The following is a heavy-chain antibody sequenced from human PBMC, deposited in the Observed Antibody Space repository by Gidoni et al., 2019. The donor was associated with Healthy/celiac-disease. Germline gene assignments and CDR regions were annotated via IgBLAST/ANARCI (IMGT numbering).Heavy chain of an antibody. Sequence: QVQLVQSGAAVKKPGASVKVSCKASGYTFTGYYMHWVRQAPGQGLEWMGWINPNSGGTNYAQKFQGRVTMTRDTSISTAYMELSRLRSDDTAVYYCARARGYCSSTSCYTIWFDPWGQGTLVTVSS. CDR3: ARARGYCSSTSCYTIWFDP. J-gene: IGHJ5*02. CDR1: GYTFTGYY. V-gene: IGHV1-2*02. D-gene: IGHD2-2*02. CDR2: INPNSGGT.